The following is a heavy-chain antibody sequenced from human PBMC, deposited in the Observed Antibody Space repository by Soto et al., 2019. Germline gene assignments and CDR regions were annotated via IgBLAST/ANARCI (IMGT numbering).Heavy chain of an antibody. CDR3: AKGRTSFDF. CDR2: ISDGDGAT. Sequence: EVHLLESGGGLVQPWGSLRFSCAASGFAFSDYAMTWVRQAPGKGLEWVSDISDGDGATHYADSVKGRLTISRDDSKNTPYMQMDSLRAQDAAVYYSAKGRTSFDFWGQGTLITVSS. J-gene: IGHJ4*02. V-gene: IGHV3-23*01. CDR1: GFAFSDYA.